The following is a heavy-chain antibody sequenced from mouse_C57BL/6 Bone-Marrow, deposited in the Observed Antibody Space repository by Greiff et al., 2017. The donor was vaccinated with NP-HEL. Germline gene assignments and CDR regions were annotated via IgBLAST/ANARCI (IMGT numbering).Heavy chain of an antibody. J-gene: IGHJ3*01. D-gene: IGHD1-1*02. V-gene: IGHV5-4*01. CDR3: ARDMGDAAWFAY. Sequence: EVKLMESGGGLVKPGGSLKLSCAASGFTFSSYAMSWVRQTPEKRLEWVATISDGGSYTYYPDNVKGRFTISRDNAKNNLYLQMSHLKAEDTAMYYWARDMGDAAWFAYWGQGALVTVSA. CDR2: ISDGGSYT. CDR1: GFTFSSYA.